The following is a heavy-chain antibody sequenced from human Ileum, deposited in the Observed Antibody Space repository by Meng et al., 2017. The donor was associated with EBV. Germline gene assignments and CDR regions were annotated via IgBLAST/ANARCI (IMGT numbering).Heavy chain of an antibody. CDR1: CYCFKSFA. Sequence: VRLVSSGCEGQRAPALLPLSCKASCYCFKSFAKVWARPAPGQGLEWMGLINTNTGDPTYAQGFTGRFVFSLVTSVSTAYLQISSLKAEDTAVYYCARESMLRGEGGDYWGQGTLVTVSS. CDR3: ARESMLRGEGGDY. V-gene: IGHV7-4-1*02. J-gene: IGHJ4*02. D-gene: IGHD3-10*01. CDR2: INTNTGDP.